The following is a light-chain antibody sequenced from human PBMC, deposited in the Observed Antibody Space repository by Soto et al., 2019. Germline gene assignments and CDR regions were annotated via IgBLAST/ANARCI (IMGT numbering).Light chain of an antibody. CDR3: QQYNKWPPWT. V-gene: IGKV3-15*01. J-gene: IGKJ1*01. CDR1: QSVGTN. CDR2: GAS. Sequence: EIVMTQSPATLSVSPGERATRSCRASQSVGTNLAWYQQKPGQAPRLLIYGASTRATGIPGRFSGSGSGTEFSLTISGLQTEDFAVYYCQQYNKWPPWTFGQGTKVYIK.